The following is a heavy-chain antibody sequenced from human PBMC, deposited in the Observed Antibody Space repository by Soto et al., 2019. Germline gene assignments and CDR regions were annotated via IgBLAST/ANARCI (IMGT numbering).Heavy chain of an antibody. CDR1: GGSISSGGYY. D-gene: IGHD3-10*01. V-gene: IGHV4-31*03. CDR3: ATTSITMVRGVFPRPIDY. J-gene: IGHJ4*02. CDR2: IYYSGST. Sequence: SETLSLTCTVSGGSISSGGYYWSWIRQHPGKGLEWIGYIYYSGSTYYNPSLKSRVTISVDTSKNQFSLKLSSVTAADTAVYYCATTSITMVRGVFPRPIDYWGQGTLVTVSS.